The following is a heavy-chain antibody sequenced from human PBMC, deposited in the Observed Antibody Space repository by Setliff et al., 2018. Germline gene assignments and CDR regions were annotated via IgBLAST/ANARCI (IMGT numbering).Heavy chain of an antibody. CDR3: ARGALEYQLRPFDY. Sequence: LSLTCTVSGGSISSSSYYWGWIRQPPGKGLEWIGSIYYSGSTYYNPSLKSRVTISVDTSKNQFSLKLSSVTAADTAVYYCARGALEYQLRPFDYWGQGTLVTVSS. CDR1: GGSISSSSYY. V-gene: IGHV4-39*07. D-gene: IGHD2-2*01. CDR2: IYYSGST. J-gene: IGHJ4*02.